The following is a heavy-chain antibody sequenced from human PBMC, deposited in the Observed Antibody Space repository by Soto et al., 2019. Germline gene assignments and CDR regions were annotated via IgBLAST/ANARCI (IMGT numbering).Heavy chain of an antibody. CDR2: IIPIFGTA. Sequence: QVQLVQSGAEVKKPGSSVKVSCKASGGTFSSYAISWVRQAPGQGLEWMGGIIPIFGTANYAQKFQGRVTITAYESTSTAYMELSSLRSEDTAVYYCARDDVVVVAATPYYYYGMDVWGQGTTVTVSS. CDR3: ARDDVVVVAATPYYYYGMDV. V-gene: IGHV1-69*01. D-gene: IGHD2-15*01. CDR1: GGTFSSYA. J-gene: IGHJ6*02.